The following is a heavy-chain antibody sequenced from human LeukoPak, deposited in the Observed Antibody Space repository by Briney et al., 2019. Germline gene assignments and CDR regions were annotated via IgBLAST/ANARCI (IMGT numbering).Heavy chain of an antibody. J-gene: IGHJ4*02. CDR3: ARDLSGGTGYTLGRGIDY. CDR2: ISRSGSTK. V-gene: IGHV3-11*04. D-gene: IGHD1-1*01. CDR1: GFTFSNYN. Sequence: GGSLRLSCAASGFTFSNYNMRWIRQAPGKGLEWVSSISRSGSTKYYADSVKGRFTISRDNAKTSLYLQMNSLRAEDTAVYYCARDLSGGTGYTLGRGIDYWGQGTLVTVSS.